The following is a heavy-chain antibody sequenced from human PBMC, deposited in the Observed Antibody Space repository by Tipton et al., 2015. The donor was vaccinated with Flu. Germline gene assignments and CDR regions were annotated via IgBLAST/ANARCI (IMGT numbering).Heavy chain of an antibody. V-gene: IGHV3-7*03. CDR1: GFTFSDYW. J-gene: IGHJ3*01. CDR3: ARAIASVGST. D-gene: IGHD3-10*01. CDR2: INQGGGKE. Sequence: SLRLSCAASGFTFSDYWMTWVRQAPGKGLEWVANINQGGGKEYYVDSVKGRFTISRDNARNSVYLQMSSLRAEDMAVYYCARAIASVGSTWGQGTMVTVSS.